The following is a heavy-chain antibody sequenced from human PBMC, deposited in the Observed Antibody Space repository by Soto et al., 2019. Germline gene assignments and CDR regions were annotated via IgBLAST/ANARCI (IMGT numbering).Heavy chain of an antibody. V-gene: IGHV3-23*01. CDR3: DGRFLEFYYYVMDF. CDR1: GFTFSSYA. J-gene: IGHJ6*02. Sequence: QPGGSLRLSCAASGFTFSSYAMSWVRQAPGKGLEWVSAISGSGGSTYYADSVKGRFTISRDNSKNTLYLQMNSLRAEDTAVYYCDGRFLEFYYYVMDFWGQGTTVIVSS. CDR2: ISGSGGST. D-gene: IGHD3-3*01.